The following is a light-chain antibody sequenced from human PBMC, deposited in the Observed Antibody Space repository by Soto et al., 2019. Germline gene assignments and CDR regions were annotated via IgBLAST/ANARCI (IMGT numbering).Light chain of an antibody. Sequence: EIVMTQSPATLSVSPGERATLSCRASQSVSMNLAWYQQKPGQAPRLLIYGASTRATGIPARFSGGGSGTEFTLTISSLQSEDFALYYCQQYNDWPPRWTFGQGTRVDTK. V-gene: IGKV3-15*01. J-gene: IGKJ1*01. CDR3: QQYNDWPPRWT. CDR2: GAS. CDR1: QSVSMN.